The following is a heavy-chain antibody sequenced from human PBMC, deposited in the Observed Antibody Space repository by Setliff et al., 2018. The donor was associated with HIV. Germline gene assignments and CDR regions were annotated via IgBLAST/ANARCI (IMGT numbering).Heavy chain of an antibody. CDR3: ARGRRSTSSYYYYYYMDV. V-gene: IGHV4-39*07. CDR1: GGSFSNRYYF. D-gene: IGHD2-2*01. J-gene: IGHJ6*03. Sequence: SETLSLTCNVSGGSFSNRYYFWGWIRQPPGKGLEWIGSISYSGSTYYNPSLKSRVTISVDTSKNQFSLKLSSATAADTAVYYCARGRRSTSSYYYYYYMDVWGKGTTVTVSS. CDR2: ISYSGST.